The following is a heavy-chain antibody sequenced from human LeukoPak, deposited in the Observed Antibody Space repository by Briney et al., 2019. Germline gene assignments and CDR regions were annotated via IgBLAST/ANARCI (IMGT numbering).Heavy chain of an antibody. J-gene: IGHJ4*02. CDR1: GDTFSSYW. CDR3: ARDRKWELTFDY. V-gene: IGHV3-74*01. Sequence: GGSLRLSCAASGDTFSSYWMHWVRQAPGKGLVWVSRINSDGSSTSYADSVKGRFTISRDNAKNTLYLQVNSLRAEDTAVYYCARDRKWELTFDYWGQGTLVTVSS. CDR2: INSDGSST. D-gene: IGHD1-26*01.